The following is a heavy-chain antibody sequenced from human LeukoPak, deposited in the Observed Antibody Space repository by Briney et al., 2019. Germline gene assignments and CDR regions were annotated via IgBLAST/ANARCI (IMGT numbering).Heavy chain of an antibody. V-gene: IGHV4-61*01. CDR2: THYSGST. CDR3: ARRRPWGSWNDPAGFDP. D-gene: IGHD1-1*01. J-gene: IGHJ5*02. Sequence: SETLSLTCTDSGGSVSSGSYYWSWIRQPPGKGLEWIGYTHYSGSTNYNPSLKSRVTISVDTSKNQFSLKLSSVTAADTAVYYCARRRPWGSWNDPAGFDPWGQGTLITVSS. CDR1: GGSVSSGSYY.